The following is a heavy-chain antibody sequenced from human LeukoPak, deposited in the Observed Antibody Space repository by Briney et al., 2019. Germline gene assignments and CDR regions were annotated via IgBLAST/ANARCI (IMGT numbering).Heavy chain of an antibody. Sequence: GGSLRLSCAASGFTFSSYAMHWVRQAPGKGLEWVAVISYDGSNKYYADSVKGRFTISRDNSKNTLYLQMNSLRAEDTAVYYCARVQGAAAGLLGFWYFDLWGRGTLVTVSS. CDR2: ISYDGSNK. D-gene: IGHD6-13*01. V-gene: IGHV3-30-3*01. CDR1: GFTFSSYA. J-gene: IGHJ2*01. CDR3: ARVQGAAAGLLGFWYFDL.